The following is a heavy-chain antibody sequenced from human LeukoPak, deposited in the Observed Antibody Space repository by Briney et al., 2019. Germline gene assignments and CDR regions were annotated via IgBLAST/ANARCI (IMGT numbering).Heavy chain of an antibody. V-gene: IGHV1-2*04. Sequence: ASVKVSCKASGYTFTGYYMHWVRQAPGQGLEWMGWINPNSGGTNYAQKFQGWVTMTRDTSISTAYMELSSLRSEDTAVYYCARGRMVRGVYYFDYWGQGTLVTVSS. CDR2: INPNSGGT. CDR1: GYTFTGYY. D-gene: IGHD3-10*01. CDR3: ARGRMVRGVYYFDY. J-gene: IGHJ4*02.